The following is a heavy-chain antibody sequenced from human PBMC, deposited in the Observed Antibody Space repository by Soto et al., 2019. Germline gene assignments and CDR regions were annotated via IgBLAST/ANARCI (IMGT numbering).Heavy chain of an antibody. Sequence: KQSQTLSLTCAISGDSVSSNSAAWNWIRQSPSRGLEWLGRTYYRSKWYNDYAVSVKSRITINPDTSKNQFSLQLNSVTPEDTAVYYCARAGLSNSLYSSSIDYWGQGTLVTVSS. D-gene: IGHD6-6*01. CDR3: ARAGLSNSLYSSSIDY. V-gene: IGHV6-1*01. CDR1: GDSVSSNSAA. CDR2: TYYRSKWYN. J-gene: IGHJ4*02.